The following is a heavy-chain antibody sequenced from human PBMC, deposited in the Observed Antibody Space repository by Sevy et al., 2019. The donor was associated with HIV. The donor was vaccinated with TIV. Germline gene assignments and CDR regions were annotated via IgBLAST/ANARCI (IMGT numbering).Heavy chain of an antibody. CDR2: ISSSGSTI. V-gene: IGHV3-11*01. CDR3: ARAGDWEPFFDY. CDR1: GFTFSDYY. J-gene: IGHJ4*02. D-gene: IGHD1-26*01. Sequence: GGSLRLSCAVSGFTFSDYYMSWIRQAPGKGLEWLSYISSSGSTIYYADSVKGRFTMSRDNAKNALYLQMSSLRAEDTAFYYCARAGDWEPFFDYWGPGTLVTVSS.